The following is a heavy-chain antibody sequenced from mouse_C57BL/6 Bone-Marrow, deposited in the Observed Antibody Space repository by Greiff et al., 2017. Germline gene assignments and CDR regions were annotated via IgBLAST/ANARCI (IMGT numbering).Heavy chain of an antibody. V-gene: IGHV1-82*01. CDR2: IYPGDGDT. Sequence: VHLVESGPELVKPGASVKISCKASGYAYSSSWMNWVKQRPGKGLEWIGRIYPGDGDTNYNGKFKGKATLTADKSSSTAYMQLSSLTSEDSAVYFCARGGPPFDYWGQGTTLTVSS. D-gene: IGHD3-3*01. CDR1: GYAYSSSW. J-gene: IGHJ2*01. CDR3: ARGGPPFDY.